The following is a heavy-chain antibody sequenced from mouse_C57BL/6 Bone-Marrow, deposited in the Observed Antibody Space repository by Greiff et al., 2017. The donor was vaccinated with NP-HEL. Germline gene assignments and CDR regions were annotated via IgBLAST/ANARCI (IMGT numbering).Heavy chain of an antibody. D-gene: IGHD2-13*01. CDR2: IYPRSGNT. CDR3: ARDSDGRYFDV. CDR1: GYTFTSYG. V-gene: IGHV1-81*01. Sequence: QVHLKQSGAELARPGASVKLSCKASGYTFTSYGISWVKQRTGQGLEWIGEIYPRSGNTYYNEKFKGKATLTADQSSSTAYMELRSLTSEDSAVYFCARDSDGRYFDVWGTGTTVTVSS. J-gene: IGHJ1*03.